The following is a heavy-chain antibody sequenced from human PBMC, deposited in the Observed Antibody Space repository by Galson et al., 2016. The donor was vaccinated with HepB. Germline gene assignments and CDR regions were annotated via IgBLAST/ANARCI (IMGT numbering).Heavy chain of an antibody. D-gene: IGHD3-22*01. J-gene: IGHJ6*02. V-gene: IGHV3-30*18. Sequence: SLRLSCAASGFTFLSYGMHWARQAPGKGLEWVAVISYDGSIKYYVDSVKGRFTLSRDNSKNTLYLQMNSLRAAGTAVYYCAKDFTMIVVPYYYYGMDVWGQGTTVTVSS. CDR1: GFTFLSYG. CDR3: AKDFTMIVVPYYYYGMDV. CDR2: ISYDGSIK.